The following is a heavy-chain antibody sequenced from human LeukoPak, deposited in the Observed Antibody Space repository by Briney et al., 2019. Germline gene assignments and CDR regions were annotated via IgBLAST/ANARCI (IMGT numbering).Heavy chain of an antibody. Sequence: GGSLRLSCVGSGFTFNWMTWVRQAPGKELEWVANIKDDGSEKYSVDSVKGRFTISRDNAKNLLYLQMSSLRAEDTAVYYCARARIDYWGQGTLVTVSS. D-gene: IGHD1-14*01. CDR1: GFTFNW. J-gene: IGHJ4*02. V-gene: IGHV3-7*04. CDR3: ARARIDY. CDR2: IKDDGSEK.